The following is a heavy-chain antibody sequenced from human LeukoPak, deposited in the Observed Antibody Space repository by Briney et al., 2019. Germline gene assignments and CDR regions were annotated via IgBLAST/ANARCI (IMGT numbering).Heavy chain of an antibody. D-gene: IGHD3-9*01. Sequence: GGTLRLSCAASGFTFSSYGMHWVRQAPGKGLEWVAFIRYDGSNKYYADSVKGRFTISRDNSKNTLYLQMNSLRAEDTAVYYCAKVGVLHYDILTGYLSRRYYYYYYMDVWGKGTTVTISS. V-gene: IGHV3-30*02. CDR1: GFTFSSYG. J-gene: IGHJ6*03. CDR3: AKVGVLHYDILTGYLSRRYYYYYYMDV. CDR2: IRYDGSNK.